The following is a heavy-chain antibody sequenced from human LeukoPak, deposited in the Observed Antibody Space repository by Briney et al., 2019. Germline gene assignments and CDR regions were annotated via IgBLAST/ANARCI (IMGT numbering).Heavy chain of an antibody. CDR3: AKDGGLDCSGGSCYSGVGGYFDY. Sequence: SGGSLRLSCAASGFTFDDYAMHWVRQAPGKGLEWVSGISWNSGSIGYADSVKGRFTISRDNAKNSLYLQMNSLRAEDTALYYCAKDGGLDCSGGSCYSGVGGYFDYWGQGTLVTVSS. V-gene: IGHV3-9*01. D-gene: IGHD2-15*01. CDR1: GFTFDDYA. J-gene: IGHJ4*02. CDR2: ISWNSGSI.